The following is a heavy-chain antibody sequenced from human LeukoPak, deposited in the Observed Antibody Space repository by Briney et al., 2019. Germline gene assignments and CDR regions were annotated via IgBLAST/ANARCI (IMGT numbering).Heavy chain of an antibody. D-gene: IGHD5-18*01. V-gene: IGHV4-59*01. J-gene: IGHJ4*02. Sequence: SETLSLTCTVPGGSISSYYWSCIRQPPGKGLEWIGYIYYSGSTNYNPSLKSRVTISVDTSKNQSSLKLSSVTAADTAVYYCARERRSYGYSFDYWGQGTLVTVSS. CDR2: IYYSGST. CDR3: ARERRSYGYSFDY. CDR1: GGSISSYY.